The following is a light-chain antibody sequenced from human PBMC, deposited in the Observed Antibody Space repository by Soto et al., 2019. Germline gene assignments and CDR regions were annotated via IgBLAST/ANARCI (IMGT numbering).Light chain of an antibody. CDR3: CSYAGSYSLV. V-gene: IGLV2-11*01. CDR1: RSDIGIYNF. J-gene: IGLJ2*01. Sequence: QSALTQPRSVSGSPGQSVTISCTGTRSDIGIYNFVSWYLQHPGKAPKLVIYDVSKRPSGVPDRFSGSKSGYTASLTISGLQDEDEADYYCCSYAGSYSLVFGGGTQLTVL. CDR2: DVS.